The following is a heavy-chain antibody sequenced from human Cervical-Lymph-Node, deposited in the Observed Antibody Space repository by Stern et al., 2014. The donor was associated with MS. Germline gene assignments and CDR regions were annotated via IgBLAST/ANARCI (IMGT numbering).Heavy chain of an antibody. CDR2: ISSSSTNI. CDR1: GFTFNAYS. Sequence: EVQLVESGGGLVKPGGSLRLSCSASGFTFNAYSLNWVRQAPGKGLEWVSSISSSSTNIHYADSVKGRFTISRDNAKNSLYLQMNSLRVEDTAVYYCARAWGPGITMIVAVRIDSWGQGTLVTVSS. V-gene: IGHV3-21*01. J-gene: IGHJ4*02. D-gene: IGHD3-22*01. CDR3: ARAWGPGITMIVAVRIDS.